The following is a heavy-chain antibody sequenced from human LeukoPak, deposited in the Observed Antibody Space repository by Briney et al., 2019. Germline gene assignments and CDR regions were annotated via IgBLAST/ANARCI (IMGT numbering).Heavy chain of an antibody. CDR3: ARTILRHTTPGVDGGMDV. Sequence: GGSLRLSCAASGFTFSDYYMSWIRQAPGKGLEWVSYISSSGSTIYYADSVKGRFTISRDNAKNSLYLQMNSLRAEDTAVYYCARTILRHTTPGVDGGMDVWGQGTTVTVSS. J-gene: IGHJ6*02. D-gene: IGHD1-26*01. CDR1: GFTFSDYY. V-gene: IGHV3-11*01. CDR2: ISSSGSTI.